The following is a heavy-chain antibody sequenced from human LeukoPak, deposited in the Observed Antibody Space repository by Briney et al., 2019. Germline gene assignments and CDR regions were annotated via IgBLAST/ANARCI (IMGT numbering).Heavy chain of an antibody. CDR1: GGSISSYY. D-gene: IGHD4-23*01. V-gene: IGHV4-34*01. J-gene: IGHJ1*01. CDR3: ARYLDYGGNSRVFQH. CDR2: INHGGST. Sequence: SETLSLTCTVSGGSISSYYWSWIRQPAGKGLEWIGEINHGGSTNYNPSLKSRVTISIDTSKNQFSLKLSSVTAADTAVYYCARYLDYGGNSRVFQHWGQGTLVTVSS.